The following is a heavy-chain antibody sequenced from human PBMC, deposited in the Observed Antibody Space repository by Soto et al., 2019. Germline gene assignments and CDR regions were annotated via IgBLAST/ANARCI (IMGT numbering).Heavy chain of an antibody. CDR2: ISGSGGST. CDR1: GFTFSSYA. Sequence: GGSLRLSCAASGFTFSSYAMSWVRQAPGKGLEWVSAISGSGGSTYYADSVKGRFTISRDNSKNTLYLQMNSLRAEDTAVYYCAKRGGPTYYYYGMDVWGQGTTVTVSS. D-gene: IGHD1-26*01. J-gene: IGHJ6*02. V-gene: IGHV3-23*01. CDR3: AKRGGPTYYYYGMDV.